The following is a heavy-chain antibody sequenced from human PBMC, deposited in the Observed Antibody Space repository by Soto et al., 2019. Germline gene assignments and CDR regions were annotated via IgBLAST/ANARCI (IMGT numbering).Heavy chain of an antibody. D-gene: IGHD2-2*01. CDR2: VSGNNGAS. CDR3: VRDQKYFRVNGNWFDS. J-gene: IGHJ5*01. V-gene: IGHV1-18*04. Sequence: ASVKVSFKASGYTSADFGISWLRQAPGQGLEWMGWVSGNNGASNPAPKVQGRITMTLDTSTGVSYMALRSLRSDDTAIYYCVRDQKYFRVNGNWFDSWGQGTLVTAPQ. CDR1: GYTSADFG.